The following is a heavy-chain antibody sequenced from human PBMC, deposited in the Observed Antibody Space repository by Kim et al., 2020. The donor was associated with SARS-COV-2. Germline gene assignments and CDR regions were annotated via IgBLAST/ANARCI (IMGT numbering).Heavy chain of an antibody. CDR1: GGSISRGDYY. J-gene: IGHJ6*02. Sequence: SETLSLTCTVSGGSISRGDYYWSWIRQSPGKGLEWIGFISKSGSTYYNPSLKSRLTISVDTSKNQFSLKLNSVTSADTAVYFCARDVGDCSETSCRDRMPYYYYGMDVWGPGTTVTVSS. D-gene: IGHD2-21*01. CDR3: ARDVGDCSETSCRDRMPYYYYGMDV. V-gene: IGHV4-30-4*01. CDR2: ISKSGST.